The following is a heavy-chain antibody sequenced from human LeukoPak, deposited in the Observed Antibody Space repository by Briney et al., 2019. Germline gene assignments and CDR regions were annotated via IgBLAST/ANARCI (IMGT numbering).Heavy chain of an antibody. Sequence: SETLSPACTVSGGSVSSYDWSWIRQPPGNGLEWIGYISYSGSTNYNPSLKSRVTISVVTSKNHLSLKLTSVTAADTAVYFCARRNYGDYDHYFDYWGQGTLVTVSS. CDR1: GGSVSSYD. D-gene: IGHD4-17*01. CDR3: ARRNYGDYDHYFDY. J-gene: IGHJ4*02. V-gene: IGHV4-59*08. CDR2: ISYSGST.